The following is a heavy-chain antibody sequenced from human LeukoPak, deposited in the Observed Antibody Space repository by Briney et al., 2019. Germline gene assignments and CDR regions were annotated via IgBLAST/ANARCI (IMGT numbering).Heavy chain of an antibody. CDR2: ISHDGSAP. J-gene: IGHJ4*02. CDR3: ARERRGYYAEY. Sequence: GGSLRLSCAASGFTFNNYAMHWVRQAPGKGLEWVALISHDGSAPFYADSVKGRFIISKDSPQNTLYLQMNSPRPEDTAVYYCARERRGYYAEYWGQGTLVTVSS. CDR1: GFTFNNYA. V-gene: IGHV3-30*04. D-gene: IGHD3-3*01.